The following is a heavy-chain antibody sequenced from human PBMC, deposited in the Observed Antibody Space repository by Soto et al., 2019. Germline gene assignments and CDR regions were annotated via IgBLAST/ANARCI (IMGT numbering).Heavy chain of an antibody. V-gene: IGHV4-34*01. CDR1: GGSFSGYY. J-gene: IGHJ6*02. CDR3: ARGLTYYDFWSGYPYYGMDV. Sequence: LSLTCAVYGGSFSGYYWSWIRQPPGKGLEWIGEINHSGSTNYNPSLKSRVTISVDTSKNQFSLKLSSVTAADTAVYYCARGLTYYDFWSGYPYYGMDVWGQGTTVTVSS. CDR2: INHSGST. D-gene: IGHD3-3*01.